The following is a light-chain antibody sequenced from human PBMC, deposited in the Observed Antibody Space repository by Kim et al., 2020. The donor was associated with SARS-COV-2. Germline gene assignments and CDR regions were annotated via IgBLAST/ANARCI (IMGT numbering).Light chain of an antibody. Sequence: EIVLTQSPGTLSLSPGERATLSCRASQSVSNNYLAWYQQKPGQAPRLLIYVASSRATGIPDRFSGSGSGTDFTLTISRLEPEDFAVYYCQQYGASPRTFGQGTKVDIK. V-gene: IGKV3-20*01. CDR3: QQYGASPRT. CDR2: VAS. CDR1: QSVSNNY. J-gene: IGKJ1*01.